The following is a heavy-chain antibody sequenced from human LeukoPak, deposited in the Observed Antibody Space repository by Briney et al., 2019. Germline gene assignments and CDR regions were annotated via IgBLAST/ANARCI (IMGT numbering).Heavy chain of an antibody. J-gene: IGHJ3*02. V-gene: IGHV4-4*07. Sequence: SETLSLTCTVSGGSISSYYWSWIRQPAGKGLEWIGRIYTSGSTNYNPSLKSRVTMSVDTSKNQFSLKLSSVTAADTAAYYCARTARSYPPSKAFDIWGQGTMVTVSS. CDR1: GGSISSYY. D-gene: IGHD1-26*01. CDR2: IYTSGST. CDR3: ARTARSYPPSKAFDI.